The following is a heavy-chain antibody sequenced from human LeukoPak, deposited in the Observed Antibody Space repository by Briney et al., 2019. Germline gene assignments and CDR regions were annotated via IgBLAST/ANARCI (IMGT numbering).Heavy chain of an antibody. CDR1: GYTFTGYY. CDR2: INPNSGGT. Sequence: ASVKVSCKASGYTFTGYYMHWVRQAPGQGLEWMGWINPNSGGTNYARKFQGRVTMTRDTSISTAYMELSRLRSDDTAVYYCATKAPGYCSGGSCYSWGAFDPWGQGTLVTVSS. J-gene: IGHJ5*02. V-gene: IGHV1-2*02. D-gene: IGHD2-15*01. CDR3: ATKAPGYCSGGSCYSWGAFDP.